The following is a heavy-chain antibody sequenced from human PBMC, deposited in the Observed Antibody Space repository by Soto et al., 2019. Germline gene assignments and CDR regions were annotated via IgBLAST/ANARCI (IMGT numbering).Heavy chain of an antibody. J-gene: IGHJ5*02. CDR1: GYTFTNYG. D-gene: IGHD2-15*01. CDR3: AAHGSDVRGFDP. Sequence: SVKVSCKASGYTFTNYGISWVRQARGQRLEWIGWIVVGSGNTNYAQKFQERVTITRDMSTSTAYMELSSPRSEDTAVYYCAAHGSDVRGFDPWGQGTLVTVSS. V-gene: IGHV1-58*02. CDR2: IVVGSGNT.